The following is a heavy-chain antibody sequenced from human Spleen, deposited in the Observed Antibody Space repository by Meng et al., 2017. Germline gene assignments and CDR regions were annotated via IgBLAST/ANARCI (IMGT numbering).Heavy chain of an antibody. CDR3: SRYKPPNDL. CDR2: MSYDGANV. D-gene: IGHD1-14*01. CDR1: GFTFSTYA. J-gene: IGHJ2*01. V-gene: IGHV3-30*01. Sequence: GGSLRLSCAASGFTFSTYAMHWVRQAPGKGLEWVALMSYDGANVRYADSVMGRFAISRDNSENTLYQKMNSLRAEDTAVYYCSRYKPPNDLWGRGTLVTVSS.